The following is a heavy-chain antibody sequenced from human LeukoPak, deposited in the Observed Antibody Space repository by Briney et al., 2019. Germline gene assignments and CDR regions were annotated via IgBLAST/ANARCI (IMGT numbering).Heavy chain of an antibody. D-gene: IGHD5-18*01. CDR3: ARGGLTAMVPRS. V-gene: IGHV3-21*01. J-gene: IGHJ4*02. CDR1: GFTFSSYS. Sequence: GGSLRLSCAASGFTFSSYSMNWVRQAPGKGLEWVSSISSSSSYIYYADSVKGRFTISRDNAKNSLYLQMNSLRAEDTAVYYCARGGLTAMVPRSWGQGTLVTVSS. CDR2: ISSSSSYI.